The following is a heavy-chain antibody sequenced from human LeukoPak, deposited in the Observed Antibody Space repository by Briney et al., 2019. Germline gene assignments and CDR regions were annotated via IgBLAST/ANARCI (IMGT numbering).Heavy chain of an antibody. CDR1: GGSISSGDYH. V-gene: IGHV4-30-4*08. D-gene: IGHD3-22*01. CDR3: ARVPTYYYDSSGYYLDY. J-gene: IGHJ4*02. Sequence: SETLSLTCTVSGGSISSGDYHWSWIRQPPGTGLEWIGYIYYSGSTYYNPSLKSRVTISVDTSKNQLSLKLSSVTAADTAVYYCARVPTYYYDSSGYYLDYWGQGTLVTVSS. CDR2: IYYSGST.